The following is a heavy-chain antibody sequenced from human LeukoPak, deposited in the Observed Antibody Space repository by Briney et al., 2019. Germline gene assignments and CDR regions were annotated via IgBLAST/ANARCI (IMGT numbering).Heavy chain of an antibody. V-gene: IGHV3-23*01. D-gene: IGHD6-19*01. J-gene: IGHJ3*02. Sequence: GGSLRLSCAASGLTFSYYAMSWARQAPGKGLAWVSSINGSGARTFYADSVKGRFTISRDISKNMVYLQMNSLRAEDTALYYCAKDGAPAGSGGWLGGFDIWGQGTMVTVSS. CDR1: GLTFSYYA. CDR3: AKDGAPAGSGGWLGGFDI. CDR2: INGSGART.